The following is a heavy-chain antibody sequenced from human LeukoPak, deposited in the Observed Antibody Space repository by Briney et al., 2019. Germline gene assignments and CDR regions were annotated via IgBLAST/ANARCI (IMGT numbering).Heavy chain of an antibody. CDR2: INPNSGGT. CDR1: GYTLTGYY. J-gene: IGHJ4*02. D-gene: IGHD3-22*01. CDR3: GVVTTIRRIDY. V-gene: IGHV1-2*06. Sequence: ASVKVSCKASGYTLTGYYMHWVRQAPGQGLEWMGRINPNSGGTNYAQKFQGRVTMTRDTSISTAYMELSRLRSDDTAVYYCGVVTTIRRIDYWGQGTLVTVSS.